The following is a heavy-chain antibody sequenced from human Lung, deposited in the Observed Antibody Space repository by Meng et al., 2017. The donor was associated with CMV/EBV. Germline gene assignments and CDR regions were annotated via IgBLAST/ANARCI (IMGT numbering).Heavy chain of an antibody. D-gene: IGHD5-24*01. CDR3: VRDFVQDGATAVYYGMEV. V-gene: IGHV1-18*01. Sequence: ASXXVSXKASGYTFINHGFSWVRQAPGQGLEWMGWISTYSGNTKYAKKFQGRVTMSTDTSTNTAYMERRSLRSDDTAVYYSVRDFVQDGATAVYYGMEVWXQETSVTVSS. J-gene: IGHJ6*02. CDR1: GYTFINHG. CDR2: ISTYSGNT.